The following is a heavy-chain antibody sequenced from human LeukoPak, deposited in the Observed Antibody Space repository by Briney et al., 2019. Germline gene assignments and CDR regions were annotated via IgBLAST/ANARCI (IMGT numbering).Heavy chain of an antibody. CDR2: ISDNGGST. D-gene: IGHD1-1*01. V-gene: IGHV3-64D*06. J-gene: IGHJ4*02. CDR1: GFILRSHA. Sequence: GGSLRLSCSASGFILRSHAMHWVRQAPGKGLEYVSRISDNGGSTYYADSVKGRFTISRDNSKNTLYLQMRSLRAVDTAVYYCVKDNEAGGSPFDRWGQGTLVTVSS. CDR3: VKDNEAGGSPFDR.